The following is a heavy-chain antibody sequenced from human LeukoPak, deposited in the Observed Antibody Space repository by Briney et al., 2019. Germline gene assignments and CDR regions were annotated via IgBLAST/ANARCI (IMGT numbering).Heavy chain of an antibody. Sequence: GESLRLSCAASGFSFSSYSMNWVRQVPGKGLEWVSYISSNSDTIYYEDSVKGRFTISRDNAKNSLYLQMNSLRAEDTAVYYCAKGQPATYYYDSSAQGWYFDLWGRGTLVTVSS. CDR3: AKGQPATYYYDSSAQGWYFDL. CDR2: ISSNSDTI. D-gene: IGHD3-22*01. CDR1: GFSFSSYS. J-gene: IGHJ2*01. V-gene: IGHV3-48*01.